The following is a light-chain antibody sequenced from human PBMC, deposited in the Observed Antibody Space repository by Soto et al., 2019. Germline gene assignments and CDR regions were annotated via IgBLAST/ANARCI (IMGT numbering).Light chain of an antibody. CDR1: NIGSKS. V-gene: IGLV3-21*02. CDR2: DDS. CDR3: QVWDSSSDHRVV. J-gene: IGLJ2*01. Sequence: SYELTQPPSVSVAPGQTARITCGGNNIGSKSVHCYQQKPRQAPVLVVYDDSDRPSGIPERFSGSNSGNTATLTISRVEAGDEADYYCQVWDSSSDHRVVFGGGTKLTVL.